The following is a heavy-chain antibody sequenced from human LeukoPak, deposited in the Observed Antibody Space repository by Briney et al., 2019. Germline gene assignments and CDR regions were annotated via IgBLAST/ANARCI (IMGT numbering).Heavy chain of an antibody. CDR2: ISSHGGST. Sequence: GGSLRLSRAASGFTISTNYMTWVRQAPGKGLEYVSAISSHGGSTYYANSVKGRFTISRDNSKNTLYLQMGSLRAEDMAVYYCARYGAAGTFDYWGQGTLVTVSS. D-gene: IGHD6-13*01. CDR1: GFTISTNY. J-gene: IGHJ4*02. V-gene: IGHV3-64*01. CDR3: ARYGAAGTFDY.